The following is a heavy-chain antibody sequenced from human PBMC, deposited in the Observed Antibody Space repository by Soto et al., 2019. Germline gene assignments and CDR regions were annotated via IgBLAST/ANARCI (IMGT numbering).Heavy chain of an antibody. Sequence: ASETLSLTCAVSGGSISSSNWWSWVRQPPGKGLEWIGEIYHSGSTNYNPSLKSRVTISVDKSKNQFSLKLSSVTAADTAVYYCARVEDCSGGSCYSDWFDPWGQGTLVTVSS. J-gene: IGHJ5*02. CDR1: GGSISSSNW. CDR3: ARVEDCSGGSCYSDWFDP. D-gene: IGHD2-15*01. V-gene: IGHV4-4*02. CDR2: IYHSGST.